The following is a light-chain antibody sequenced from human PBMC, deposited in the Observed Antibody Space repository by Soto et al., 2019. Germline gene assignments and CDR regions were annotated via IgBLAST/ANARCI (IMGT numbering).Light chain of an antibody. V-gene: IGKV3-20*01. CDR2: GAS. J-gene: IGKJ4*01. Sequence: EIVLTQSPGTLSLSPGDRATLSCRASQSVSTNYLAWYQQKPGQAPRILIYGASSRATGIPDRFSGSGSGTDFTLTISRLEPEDFAVYYGQRYGVLPPLTLGGGTKVDIK. CDR1: QSVSTNY. CDR3: QRYGVLPPLT.